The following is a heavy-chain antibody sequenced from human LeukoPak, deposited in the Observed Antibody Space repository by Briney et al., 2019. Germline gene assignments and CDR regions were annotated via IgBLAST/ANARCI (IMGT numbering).Heavy chain of an antibody. Sequence: SETLSLTCTVSAGSINSGNYYWTWIRQPAGKRLEYIGRIYTSGAISYSPSLKSRVIISADTSKNQISLKLNSVTAADTAVYYCAAMIGYFDYWGQGILVTVSS. CDR1: AGSINSGNYY. CDR3: AAMIGYFDY. J-gene: IGHJ4*02. D-gene: IGHD3-22*01. V-gene: IGHV4-61*02. CDR2: IYTSGAI.